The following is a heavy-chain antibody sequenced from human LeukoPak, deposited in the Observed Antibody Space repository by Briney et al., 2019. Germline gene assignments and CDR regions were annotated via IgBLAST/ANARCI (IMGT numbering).Heavy chain of an antibody. CDR3: AKDQRATISTSNWFDP. CDR1: GFTFSNYA. Sequence: SGGSLRLSCGASGFTFSNYAMKLVRQAPGKGLEWVSGISGSGGTTYYADSVKGRFTISRDNSKNTLYVQMNSLRVEDTAVYYCAKDQRATISTSNWFDPWGQGTLVTVSS. V-gene: IGHV3-23*01. J-gene: IGHJ5*02. D-gene: IGHD5-24*01. CDR2: ISGSGGTT.